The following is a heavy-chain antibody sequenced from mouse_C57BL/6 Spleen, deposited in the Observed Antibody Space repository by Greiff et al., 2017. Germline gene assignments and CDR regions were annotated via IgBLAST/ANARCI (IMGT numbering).Heavy chain of an antibody. CDR2: FHPYNDDT. D-gene: IGHD1-1*01. J-gene: IGHJ4*01. V-gene: IGHV1-47*01. CDR1: GYTFTTYP. CDR3: ARGPYYYGSSYDYAMDY. Sequence: VKLQESGAELVKPGASVKMSCKASGYTFTTYPIEWMKQNHGKSLEWIGNFHPYNDDTKYNEKFKGKATLTVEKSSSTVYLELSRLTSDDSAVYYCARGPYYYGSSYDYAMDYWGQGTSVTVSS.